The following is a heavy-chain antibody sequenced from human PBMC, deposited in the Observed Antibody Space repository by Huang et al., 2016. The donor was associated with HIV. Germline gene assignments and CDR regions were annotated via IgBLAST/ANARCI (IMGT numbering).Heavy chain of an antibody. J-gene: IGHJ4*02. V-gene: IGHV3-33*04. CDR2: IRNDGMKK. D-gene: IGHD3-22*01. CDR3: ARGDYYDSSGYHPGYFDY. Sequence: VQLIESGGGVVQPGKSLRLSCATSGFILRNYGMHWVRRAPGKGLKWVACIRNDGMKKNYADSVRGRFTVGRDNGNNTLFLQMRSLGVDDTAVYYCARGDYYDSSGYHPGYFDYWGQGILVTVSS. CDR1: GFILRNYG.